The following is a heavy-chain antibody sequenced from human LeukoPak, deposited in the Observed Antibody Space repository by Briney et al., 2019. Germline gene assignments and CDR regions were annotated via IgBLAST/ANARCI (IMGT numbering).Heavy chain of an antibody. J-gene: IGHJ4*02. Sequence: GGSLRLSCAASGFTFSSYAMSWDRQAPGKGLEWVSAISGSGGSTYYADSVKGRFTISRDNSKNTLYLQMNSLRAEDTAVYYCAKEGITMVRGVIVEGSLDYWGQGTLVTVSS. CDR2: ISGSGGST. CDR3: AKEGITMVRGVIVEGSLDY. D-gene: IGHD3-10*01. V-gene: IGHV3-23*01. CDR1: GFTFSSYA.